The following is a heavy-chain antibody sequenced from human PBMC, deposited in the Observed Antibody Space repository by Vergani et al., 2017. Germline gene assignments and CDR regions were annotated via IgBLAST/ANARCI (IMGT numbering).Heavy chain of an antibody. D-gene: IGHD5-24*01. V-gene: IGHV3-23*01. CDR1: GFTFSSHA. CDR3: GRGSDNYN. Sequence: EVQLLQSEGAVVPPGGSLRLSCVASGFTFSSHAMSWVRQGHGQGLEWVSSIKNTGDSAHYADLGKGRFTISRDNSKNTLCLQMTSLTVEDTAVYYCGRGSDNYNRGQGTLVTVSS. J-gene: IGHJ4*02. CDR2: IKNTGDSA.